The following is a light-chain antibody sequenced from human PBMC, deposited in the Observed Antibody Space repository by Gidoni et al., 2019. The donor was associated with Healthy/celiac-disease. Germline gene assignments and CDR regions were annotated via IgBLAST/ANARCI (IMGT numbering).Light chain of an antibody. CDR3: QQYNNWPPYT. Sequence: EIVMTQSPATLSVSPGERATLSCRASQSVSSNLAWYQQKPGQAPRLLIYGASTRSTGIPVRFSGSGSGTEFTLTICSLQSEDFAVYYCQQYNNWPPYTFGQGTKLEIK. CDR2: GAS. V-gene: IGKV3-15*01. J-gene: IGKJ2*01. CDR1: QSVSSN.